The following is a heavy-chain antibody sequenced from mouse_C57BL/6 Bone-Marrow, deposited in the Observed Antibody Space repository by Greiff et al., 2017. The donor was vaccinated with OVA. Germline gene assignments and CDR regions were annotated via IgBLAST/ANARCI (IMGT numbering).Heavy chain of an antibody. CDR2: ISYDGSN. CDR3: ARVELRLFAY. Sequence: ESGPGLVKPSQSLSLTCSVTGYSITSGYYWNWIRQFPGNKLEWMGYISYDGSNNYNPSLKNRISITRDTSKNQFFLKLNSVTTEDTATYYCARVELRLFAYWGQGTLVTVSA. J-gene: IGHJ3*01. CDR1: GYSITSGYY. D-gene: IGHD3-2*02. V-gene: IGHV3-6*01.